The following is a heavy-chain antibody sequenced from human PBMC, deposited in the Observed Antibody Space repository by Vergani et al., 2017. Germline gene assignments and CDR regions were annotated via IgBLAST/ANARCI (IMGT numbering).Heavy chain of an antibody. CDR2: ISSSSSYI. Sequence: EVQLVESGGGLVKPGGSLRLSCAASGFTFSSYSMNWVRQAPGKGLEWVSSISSSSSYIYYADSVKGRFTISRDNAKNSLYLQMNSLRAEDTAVYYCARDRRGHYGSGMKWYYYGMDVWGQGTTVTVSS. J-gene: IGHJ6*02. D-gene: IGHD3-10*01. CDR1: GFTFSSYS. V-gene: IGHV3-21*01. CDR3: ARDRRGHYGSGMKWYYYGMDV.